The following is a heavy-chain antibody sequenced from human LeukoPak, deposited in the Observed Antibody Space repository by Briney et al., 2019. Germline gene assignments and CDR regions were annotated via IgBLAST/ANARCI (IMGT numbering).Heavy chain of an antibody. Sequence: SETLSLTCTLSGRSISSYYWSWIRPPPGKGLEWIGEINHRGSTNYNSSLKSRVTISVDTPKNQFSLQLNSLTAADTAVYYCAKVYSSSSRDAVDVWGQGTMVTVSS. D-gene: IGHD6-6*01. CDR2: INHRGST. J-gene: IGHJ3*01. V-gene: IGHV4-34*01. CDR1: GRSISSYY. CDR3: AKVYSSSSRDAVDV.